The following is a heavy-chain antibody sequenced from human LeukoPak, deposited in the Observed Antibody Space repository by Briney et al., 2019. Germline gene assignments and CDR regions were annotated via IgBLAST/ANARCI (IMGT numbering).Heavy chain of an antibody. Sequence: PGASVKVSCKASGGTFSSYAISWVRQAPGQGLEWMGGIIPIFGTANYAQKFQGRVTITADESTSTAYMELSSLRSEDTAVYYCARVGGYCSSTSCHGKINFDYWGQGTLVTVSS. CDR1: GGTFSSYA. CDR2: IIPIFGTA. J-gene: IGHJ4*02. D-gene: IGHD2-2*01. V-gene: IGHV1-69*01. CDR3: ARVGGYCSSTSCHGKINFDY.